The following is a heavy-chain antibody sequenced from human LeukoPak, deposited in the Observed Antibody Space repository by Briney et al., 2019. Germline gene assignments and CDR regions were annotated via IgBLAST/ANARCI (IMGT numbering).Heavy chain of an antibody. Sequence: SETLSLTCTISGGSLSIGVYYWSWIRQPPGKGLEWIGYIYYSGSTYYNPSLKSRVTISVDTSKNQFSLKLSSVTAADTAVYYCARGGIVATRITTWFDPWGQGTLVTVSS. CDR3: ARGGIVATRITTWFDP. V-gene: IGHV4-30-4*01. J-gene: IGHJ5*02. CDR2: IYYSGST. D-gene: IGHD5-12*01. CDR1: GGSLSIGVYY.